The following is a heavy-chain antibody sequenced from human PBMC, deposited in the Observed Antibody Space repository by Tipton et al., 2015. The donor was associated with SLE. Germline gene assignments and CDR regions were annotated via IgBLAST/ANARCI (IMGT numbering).Heavy chain of an antibody. Sequence: TLSLTCAVYGGSFSGYYWSWIRQSPGKGLEWIGYISYSGSTNYNSSLKSRLTISVDTSKNQFSLKLSSVTAADTAVYYCARYSSSLGWFDPWGQGTLVTVSS. J-gene: IGHJ5*02. V-gene: IGHV4-34*09. CDR2: ISYSGST. CDR1: GGSFSGYY. CDR3: ARYSSSLGWFDP. D-gene: IGHD6-13*01.